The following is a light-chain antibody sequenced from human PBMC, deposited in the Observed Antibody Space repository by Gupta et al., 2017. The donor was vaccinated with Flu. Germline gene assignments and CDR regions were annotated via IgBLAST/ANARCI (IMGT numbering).Light chain of an antibody. Sequence: DTQMTQSPSSLSASVGDRVTITCRASQSIDKYLNWYQQKPGKAPKLLIYFASSLQSGVPSRFTGSGSGTDFILTISSLQPEDFATYYCQQSYTTPPTFDQGTKVEVK. CDR2: FAS. CDR1: QSIDKY. V-gene: IGKV1-39*01. J-gene: IGKJ1*01. CDR3: QQSYTTPPT.